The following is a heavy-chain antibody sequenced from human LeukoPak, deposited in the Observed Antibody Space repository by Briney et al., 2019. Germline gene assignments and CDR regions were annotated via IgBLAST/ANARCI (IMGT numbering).Heavy chain of an antibody. V-gene: IGHV4-39*07. Sequence: SETLSLTCTVSGGSISSSGYYWVWIRQPPGKGLEWIGTIHYSGSTYYNPSLKSRVTISVDTSKNQFYLKLSSVTAADTAVYYCASRPYYFDSSGYIDAFDIWGQGTMVTVSS. D-gene: IGHD3-22*01. CDR3: ASRPYYFDSSGYIDAFDI. J-gene: IGHJ3*02. CDR2: IHYSGST. CDR1: GGSISSSGYY.